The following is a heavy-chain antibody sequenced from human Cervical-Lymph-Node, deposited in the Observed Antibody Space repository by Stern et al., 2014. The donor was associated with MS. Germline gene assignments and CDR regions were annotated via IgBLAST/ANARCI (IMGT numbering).Heavy chain of an antibody. CDR3: ARSPLLNGDIHGFDY. CDR2: IHWDDDK. Sequence: ESGPALVKPTQTLTLTCTFSGFSLNTSGMCVSWIRQPPGKALEWLPLIHWDDDKYYSTSLKTRPTISKDTSKNQEVLTMTNMDPVDTATYYCARSPLLNGDIHGFDYWGQGTLVTVSS. CDR1: GFSLNTSGMC. D-gene: IGHD2-8*01. V-gene: IGHV2-70*01. J-gene: IGHJ4*02.